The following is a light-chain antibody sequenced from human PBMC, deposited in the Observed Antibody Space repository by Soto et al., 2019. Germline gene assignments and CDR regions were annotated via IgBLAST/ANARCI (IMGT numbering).Light chain of an antibody. CDR1: NSDVGVYNY. V-gene: IGLV2-14*01. CDR2: EVS. Sequence: QSVLTQPASVSGSPGQSITISCTGTNSDVGVYNYVSWYQQHPGKAPKLVIYEVSNRPSGVSNRFSGSKSGNTASLTTSGLQAEDEADYYCSSYTSSSTPLYVFGTGTKVTVL. CDR3: SSYTSSSTPLYV. J-gene: IGLJ1*01.